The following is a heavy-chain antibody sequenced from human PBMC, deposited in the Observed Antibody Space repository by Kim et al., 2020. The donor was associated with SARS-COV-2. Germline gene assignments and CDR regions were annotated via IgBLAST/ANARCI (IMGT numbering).Heavy chain of an antibody. CDR1: GFTFDDYA. J-gene: IGHJ6*02. CDR2: ISGGGGST. V-gene: IGHV3-43*02. CDR3: AKDIDCYYYGMDV. Sequence: GGSLRLSCAASGFTFDDYAMHWVRQAPGKGLEWVSLISGGGGSTNYADSVKGRFTISRDNSKNSLYLQMNSLRTEDTALYYCAKDIDCYYYGMDVWGQGTTVNVSS.